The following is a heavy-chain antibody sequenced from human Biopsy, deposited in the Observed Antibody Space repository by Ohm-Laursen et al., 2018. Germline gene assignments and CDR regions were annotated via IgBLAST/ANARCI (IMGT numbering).Heavy chain of an antibody. CDR3: ATDADGYYTEFDF. D-gene: IGHD5-24*01. CDR2: FAPENGKT. CDR1: GYTLTALS. J-gene: IGHJ4*02. Sequence: ASVKVSCKVSGYTLTALSMHWVRQAPGRGLEWMGGFAPENGKTIYAQKFQGRITMTEDTSTDTAYMELSSLRSEDTAVYYCATDADGYYTEFDFWGQGTLITVSS. V-gene: IGHV1-24*01.